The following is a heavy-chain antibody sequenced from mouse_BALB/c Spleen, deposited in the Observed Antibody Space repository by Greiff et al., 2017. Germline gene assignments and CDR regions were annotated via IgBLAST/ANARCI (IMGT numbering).Heavy chain of an antibody. CDR1: GYTFTSYW. CDR2: IYPGNSDT. J-gene: IGHJ3*01. CDR3: TTNWDRGFAC. V-gene: IGHV1-5*01. Sequence: VQLQQSGAELAKPGASVKMSCKASGYTFTSYWMHWVKQRPGQGLEWIGAIYPGNSDTSYNQKFKGKAKLTAVTSTSTAYMELSSLTNEDSAVYYCTTNWDRGFACWGQGTLVTVSA. D-gene: IGHD4-1*01.